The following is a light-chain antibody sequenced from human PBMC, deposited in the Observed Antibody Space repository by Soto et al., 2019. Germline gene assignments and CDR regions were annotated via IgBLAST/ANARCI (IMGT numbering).Light chain of an antibody. V-gene: IGLV2-14*01. CDR3: SSYTSSSTLLYV. Sequence: QSVLTQPASVSGSPGQSITISCTGTSSDVGGYNYVSWYQQHPGKAPKLMIYDVSNRPSGVSNRFSGSKSGNTASLTISGLQAEDEAVYYCSSYTSSSTLLYVFGTGTKHTVL. CDR1: SSDVGGYNY. CDR2: DVS. J-gene: IGLJ1*01.